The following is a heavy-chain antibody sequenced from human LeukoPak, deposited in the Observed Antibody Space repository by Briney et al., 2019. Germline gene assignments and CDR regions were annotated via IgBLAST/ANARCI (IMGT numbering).Heavy chain of an antibody. V-gene: IGHV1-69*02. Sequence: SVKVSCKASGGTFSGHTFSWVRQAPGQGLEWMGRIIPILDIANYAQKFQGRVTITADKSTSTAYMDLSSRTSGDTAVYYCARGGQLSTGAYFDYWGQGTLVTIAS. CDR1: GGTFSGHT. D-gene: IGHD6-6*01. J-gene: IGHJ4*02. CDR2: IIPILDIA. CDR3: ARGGQLSTGAYFDY.